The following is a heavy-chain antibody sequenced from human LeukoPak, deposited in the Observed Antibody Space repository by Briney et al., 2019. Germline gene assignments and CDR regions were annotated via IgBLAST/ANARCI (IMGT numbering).Heavy chain of an antibody. CDR2: IKSKADDGTI. Sequence: GGSLRLSCTVSGFTFSNAWMNWLRQAPGRGLEWVGRIKSKADDGTIDYAAPVKGRFTISRDDSKNTLYLQMNNLKTEDTAVYYCADYNNTAGWLGPWGRGTLVTVSS. J-gene: IGHJ5*02. V-gene: IGHV3-15*07. D-gene: IGHD4-11*01. CDR3: ADYNNTAGWLGP. CDR1: GFTFSNAW.